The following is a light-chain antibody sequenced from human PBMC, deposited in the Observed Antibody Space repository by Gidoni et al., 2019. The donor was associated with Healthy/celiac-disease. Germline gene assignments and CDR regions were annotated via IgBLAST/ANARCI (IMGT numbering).Light chain of an antibody. CDR3: HQRSNWLALT. CDR1: QSVSSC. CDR2: DAS. Sequence: EIVVTQSPATRSLSPGERATLACRASQSVSSCLAWYQQKPGQAPRLLISDASTRAPGIPATFSGSGSGAAFTLTISSLQPADFAVSYCHQRSNWLALTFGGGTKVEIK. V-gene: IGKV3-11*01. J-gene: IGKJ4*01.